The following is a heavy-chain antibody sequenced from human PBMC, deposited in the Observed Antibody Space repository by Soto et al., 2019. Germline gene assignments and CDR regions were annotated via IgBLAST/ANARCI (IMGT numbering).Heavy chain of an antibody. J-gene: IGHJ6*02. CDR1: GGSFSGYY. CDR3: ARGLAAAGFYHYYGMDV. D-gene: IGHD6-13*01. CDR2: INHSGST. V-gene: IGHV4-34*01. Sequence: SETLSLTCAVYGGSFSGYYWSWIRQPPGKGLEWIGEINHSGSTNYNPSLKSRVTISVDTSKNQFSLKLSSVTAADTAVYYCARGLAAAGFYHYYGMDVWGQGTTVT.